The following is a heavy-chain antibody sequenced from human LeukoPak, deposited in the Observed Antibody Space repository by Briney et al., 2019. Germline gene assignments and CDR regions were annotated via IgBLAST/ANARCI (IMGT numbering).Heavy chain of an antibody. CDR1: GFTFSDYY. CDR3: ARVRTTGSYYGMDV. V-gene: IGHV3-11*04. CDR2: ISSSGSTI. D-gene: IGHD3-10*01. Sequence: PGGSLRLSCAASGFTFSDYYMSWIRQAPGKGLEWVSYISSSGSTIYYADSVKGRFTISRDNSKNTLYLQMNSLRPEDTAMYYRARVRTTGSYYGMDVWGQGTTVTVSS. J-gene: IGHJ6*02.